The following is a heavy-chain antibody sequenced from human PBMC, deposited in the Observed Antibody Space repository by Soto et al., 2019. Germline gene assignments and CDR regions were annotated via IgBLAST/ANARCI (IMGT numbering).Heavy chain of an antibody. CDR2: IRSNGSKI. CDR3: ATDIHATWLLNS. CDR1: GFTFSSYS. D-gene: IGHD2-2*02. J-gene: IGHJ5*02. V-gene: IGHV3-48*01. Sequence: SLRLSCAASGFTFSSYSMNWVRQAPGKGLEWVAYIRSNGSKIYYADSVKGRFTISRDNSKNTLYLQMDSLRAEDTSLYLCATDIHATWLLNSWGQGTLVTVSS.